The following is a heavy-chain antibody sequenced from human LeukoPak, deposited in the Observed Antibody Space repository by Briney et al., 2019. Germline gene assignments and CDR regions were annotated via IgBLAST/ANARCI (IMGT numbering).Heavy chain of an antibody. Sequence: SGTLSLTCTVSGGSIRGYYWSWIRQPPGKGLEWIGYIYYSGSTNYNPSLQSRVTISVDTSKNQFSLNLTSVTAADTAVYYCARYGSGTYPRFDYWGQGILVAVSS. J-gene: IGHJ4*02. CDR2: IYYSGST. D-gene: IGHD3-10*01. CDR3: ARYGSGTYPRFDY. CDR1: GGSIRGYY. V-gene: IGHV4-59*08.